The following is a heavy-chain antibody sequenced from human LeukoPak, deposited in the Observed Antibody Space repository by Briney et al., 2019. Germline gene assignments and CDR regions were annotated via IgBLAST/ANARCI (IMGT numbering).Heavy chain of an antibody. V-gene: IGHV4-59*08. CDR2: IYYSGST. CDR3: ARYSRIAAAGLDY. J-gene: IGHJ4*02. CDR1: GGSNSSYY. Sequence: PSETLSLTCTVSGGSNSSYYWSWIRQPPGKGLEWIGYIYYSGSTNYNPSLKSRVSILIDTSKNQFSLKLSSVTAADTAVYYCARYSRIAAAGLDYWGQGTLATVSS. D-gene: IGHD6-13*01.